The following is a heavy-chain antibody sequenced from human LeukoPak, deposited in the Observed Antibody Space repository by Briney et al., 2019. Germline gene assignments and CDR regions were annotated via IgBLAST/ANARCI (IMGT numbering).Heavy chain of an antibody. Sequence: PGGSLRLSCAASGFTFSSYWMSWVRQAPGKGLEWVANIKQDGSEKYYVDSVKGRFTISRDNAKNSLYLQMNSLRAEDTAVYYCARVGSGYYHGYFQHWGQGTLVTVSS. CDR3: ARVGSGYYHGYFQH. J-gene: IGHJ1*01. CDR1: GFTFSSYW. V-gene: IGHV3-7*01. D-gene: IGHD3-22*01. CDR2: IKQDGSEK.